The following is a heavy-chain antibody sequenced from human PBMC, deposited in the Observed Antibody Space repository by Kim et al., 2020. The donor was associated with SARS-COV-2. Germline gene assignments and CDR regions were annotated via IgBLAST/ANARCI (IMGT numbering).Heavy chain of an antibody. J-gene: IGHJ5*02. V-gene: IGHV4-4*07. Sequence: SETLSLTCTVSGGSISSYYWSWIRQPAGKGLEWIGRIYTSGSTNYNPSLKSRVTMSVDTSKNQFSLKLSSVTAADTAVYYCARDVGRVVVAATDNWFDPWGQGTLVTVSS. CDR1: GGSISSYY. CDR2: IYTSGST. D-gene: IGHD2-15*01. CDR3: ARDVGRVVVAATDNWFDP.